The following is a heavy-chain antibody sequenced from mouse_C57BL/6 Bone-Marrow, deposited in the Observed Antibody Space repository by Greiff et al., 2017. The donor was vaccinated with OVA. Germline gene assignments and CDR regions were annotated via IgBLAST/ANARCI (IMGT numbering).Heavy chain of an antibody. CDR3: ARCNWAWYFEV. Sequence: QVQLQQSGAELARPGTSVKMSCKASGYTFTNYWIGWAKQRPGHGLEWIGDIYPGGGYTNYNEKFKGKATLTADKSSSTAYMQFSSLTSEDSAIYNCARCNWAWYFEVGGTGTTVTVTS. CDR2: IYPGGGYT. D-gene: IGHD4-1*01. J-gene: IGHJ1*03. CDR1: GYTFTNYW. V-gene: IGHV1-63*01.